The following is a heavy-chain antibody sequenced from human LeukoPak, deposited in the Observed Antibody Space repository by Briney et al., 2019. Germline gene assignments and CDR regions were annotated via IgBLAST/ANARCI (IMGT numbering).Heavy chain of an antibody. V-gene: IGHV4-34*01. CDR1: GGSFSGYY. J-gene: IGHJ5*02. CDR3: ARGRYSAGDNWFDP. CDR2: INHNGNT. Sequence: SETLSLTCAVYGGSFSGYYWSWIRQPPGKGLEWIGEINHNGNTNYNLSLKSRVTISVDTSKNQFSLKLSSVTAADTAVCYCARGRYSAGDNWFDPWGQGTLVTVSS. D-gene: IGHD3-9*01.